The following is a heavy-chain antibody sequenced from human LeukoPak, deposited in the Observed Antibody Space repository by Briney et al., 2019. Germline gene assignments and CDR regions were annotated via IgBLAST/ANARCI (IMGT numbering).Heavy chain of an antibody. V-gene: IGHV3-30*18. CDR3: ANSPAAGPFDY. CDR2: ISYDGSNK. D-gene: IGHD6-13*01. CDR1: GFTFSSYG. Sequence: PGGSLRLSCAASGFTFSSYGMHWVRQAPGKGLEWVAVISYDGSNKYYADSVKCRFTISRDNSKNTLYLQMNSLRAEDTAVYYCANSPAAGPFDYWGQGTLVTVSS. J-gene: IGHJ4*02.